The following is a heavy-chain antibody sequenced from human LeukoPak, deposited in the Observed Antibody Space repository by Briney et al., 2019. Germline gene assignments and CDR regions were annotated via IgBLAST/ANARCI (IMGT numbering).Heavy chain of an antibody. Sequence: ASVKVSCKASGYTFTGYYMHWVRQAPGQGLEWMGWINPNSGGTNYAQKFQGRVTMTRDTSISTAYMELSRLRSDDTAVYYRARPRDFWSGYYYSWFDPWGQGTLVTVSS. CDR3: ARPRDFWSGYYYSWFDP. V-gene: IGHV1-2*02. CDR1: GYTFTGYY. J-gene: IGHJ5*02. D-gene: IGHD3-3*01. CDR2: INPNSGGT.